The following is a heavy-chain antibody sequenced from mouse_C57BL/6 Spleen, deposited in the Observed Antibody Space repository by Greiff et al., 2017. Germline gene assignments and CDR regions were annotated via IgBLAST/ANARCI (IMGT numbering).Heavy chain of an antibody. CDR3: ARAPTVVARGWYCDV. CDR2: ISYDGSN. Sequence: EVQLVESGPGLVKPSQSLSLTCSVTGYSITSGYYWNWIRQFPGNKLEWMGYISYDGSNNYNPSLKNRISITRDTSKNQFFLKLNSVTTEDTATYDCARAPTVVARGWYCDVWGTGTTVTVSS. D-gene: IGHD1-1*01. V-gene: IGHV3-6*01. CDR1: GYSITSGYY. J-gene: IGHJ1*03.